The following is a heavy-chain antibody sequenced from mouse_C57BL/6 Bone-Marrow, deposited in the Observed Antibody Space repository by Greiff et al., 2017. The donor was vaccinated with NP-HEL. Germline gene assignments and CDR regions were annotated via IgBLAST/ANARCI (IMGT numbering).Heavy chain of an antibody. CDR1: GYSITSGYY. CDR3: ARGDYGFFDY. V-gene: IGHV3-6*01. J-gene: IGHJ2*01. Sequence: EVQLQESGPGLVKPSQSLSLTCSVTGYSITSGYYWNWIRQSLGNKLEWMGYISYDGSNNYNPSLKNRISITRDTSKNPFFLKLNSVTTEDTATYYCARGDYGFFDYWGQGTTLTVSS. CDR2: ISYDGSN. D-gene: IGHD1-2*01.